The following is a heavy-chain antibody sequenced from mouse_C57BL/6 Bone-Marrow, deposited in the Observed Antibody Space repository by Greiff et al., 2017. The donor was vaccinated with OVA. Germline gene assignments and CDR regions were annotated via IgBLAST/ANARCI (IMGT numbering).Heavy chain of an antibody. CDR1: GYTFTSYG. CDR3: ARYDGYFDY. V-gene: IGHV1-81*01. J-gene: IGHJ2*01. CDR2: IYPRSGNT. Sequence: VHLVESGAELARPGASVKLSCKASGYTFTSYGISWVKQRTGQGLEWIGEIYPRSGNTYYNEKFKGKATLTADKSSSTAYMELRSLTSEDSAVYFCARYDGYFDYWGQDTTLTVSS. D-gene: IGHD2-3*01.